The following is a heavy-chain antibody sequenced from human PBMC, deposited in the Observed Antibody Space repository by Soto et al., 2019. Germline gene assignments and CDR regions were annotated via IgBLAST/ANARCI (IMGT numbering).Heavy chain of an antibody. CDR2: ISWNSGNI. J-gene: IGHJ4*02. V-gene: IGHV3-9*01. CDR3: AKAKLRYFDWSPFDY. Sequence: EVQLVESGGGLVQPGRSLRLYYAASGFTFDDYAMHWVRQAPGKGLEWVSGISWNSGNIAYADSVKGRFTISRDNAKNSLYLQMNSLRAQDTALYYCAKAKLRYFDWSPFDYWGQGTLVTVSS. D-gene: IGHD3-9*01. CDR1: GFTFDDYA.